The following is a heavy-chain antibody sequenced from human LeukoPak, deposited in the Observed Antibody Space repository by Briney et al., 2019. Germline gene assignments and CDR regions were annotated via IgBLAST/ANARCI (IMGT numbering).Heavy chain of an antibody. CDR3: ARSDTAMVPFDY. CDR1: GGSISSYY. V-gene: IGHV4-59*01. J-gene: IGHJ4*02. D-gene: IGHD5-18*01. Sequence: PSETLSLTCTVSGGSISSYYWSWIRQPPGKGLEWIGYIYYSGSTNYNPSLKSRVTISVDTSKNQFSLKPSSVTAADTAVYYCARSDTAMVPFDYWGQGTLVTVSS. CDR2: IYYSGST.